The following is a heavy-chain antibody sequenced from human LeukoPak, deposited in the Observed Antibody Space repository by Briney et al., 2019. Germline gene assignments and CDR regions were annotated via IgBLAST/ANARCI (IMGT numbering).Heavy chain of an antibody. D-gene: IGHD4-17*01. J-gene: IGHJ4*02. CDR3: ARDRGRLRSPIDY. Sequence: SETLSLTCAVYGGSFSGYYWSWVRQPPGKGLEWIGEINHRGSTNYNPSLKSRVTISVDTSKNQFSLKLSSVTAADTAVYYCARDRGRLRSPIDYWGQGTLVTVSS. CDR2: INHRGST. V-gene: IGHV4-34*01. CDR1: GGSFSGYY.